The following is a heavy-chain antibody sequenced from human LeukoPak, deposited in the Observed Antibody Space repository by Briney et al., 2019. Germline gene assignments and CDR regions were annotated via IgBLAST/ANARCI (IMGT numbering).Heavy chain of an antibody. D-gene: IGHD3-10*01. CDR2: ISHSGST. J-gene: IGHJ3*02. V-gene: IGHV4-34*01. CDR1: GGSFSGYY. Sequence: SETLSLTCAVYGGSFSGYYWSWIRQPPGKGLEWIGEISHSGSTNYNPSLKSRVTISVDTSKNQFSLKLSSVTAADTAVYYCARLLYGSGYDAFDIWGQGTMVTVSS. CDR3: ARLLYGSGYDAFDI.